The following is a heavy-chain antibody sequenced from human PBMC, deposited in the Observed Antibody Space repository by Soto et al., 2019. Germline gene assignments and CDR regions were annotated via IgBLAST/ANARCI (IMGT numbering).Heavy chain of an antibody. Sequence: QLQLQESGPGLVKPSETLSLTCTVSGGSISSSSYYWGWIRQPPGKGLEWIGSIYYSGSTYYNPSLKSRVTISVDTSKNQFSLKLSSVTAADTAVYYCARQDSSSGFDPWGQGTLVTVSS. CDR3: ARQDSSSGFDP. CDR2: IYYSGST. J-gene: IGHJ5*02. CDR1: GGSISSSSYY. D-gene: IGHD6-6*01. V-gene: IGHV4-39*01.